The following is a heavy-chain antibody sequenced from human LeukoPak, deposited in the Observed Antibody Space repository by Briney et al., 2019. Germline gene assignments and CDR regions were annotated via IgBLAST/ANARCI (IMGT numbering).Heavy chain of an antibody. D-gene: IGHD4-17*01. CDR2: ISGSGGST. Sequence: PGGSLRLSCAASGFTFSSYAMSWVRQAPGKGLEWVSAISGSGGSTYYADSVKGRFTISRDDAKNSLYLQMNSLRAEDTAVYYCARPHNYGDYDFNYWGQGTLVTVSS. CDR3: ARPHNYGDYDFNY. V-gene: IGHV3-23*01. CDR1: GFTFSSYA. J-gene: IGHJ4*02.